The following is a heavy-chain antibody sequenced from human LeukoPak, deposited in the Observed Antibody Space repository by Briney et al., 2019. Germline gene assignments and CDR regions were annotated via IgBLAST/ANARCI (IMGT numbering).Heavy chain of an antibody. D-gene: IGHD3-10*01. CDR1: GFTFSSYG. J-gene: IGHJ6*02. Sequence: PGGSLRLSCAASGFTFSSYGMHWVRQAPGKGLEWVAVISYDGSNKYYADSVKGRFTISRDNSKNTLYLQMNSLRAEDTAVYYCAKDKGSWYYGWFGESDYYYYGMDVWGQGTTVTVSS. V-gene: IGHV3-30*18. CDR2: ISYDGSNK. CDR3: AKDKGSWYYGWFGESDYYYYGMDV.